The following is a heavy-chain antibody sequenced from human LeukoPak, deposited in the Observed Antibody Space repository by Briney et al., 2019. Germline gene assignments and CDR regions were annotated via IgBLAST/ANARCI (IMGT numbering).Heavy chain of an antibody. J-gene: IGHJ4*02. Sequence: GGSLSLSCAASGFTFRNSGMHWVRQALAKGLEWVAFIRYDGSIIYYADSVKGRFTISRDNSKNTLYLQMNSLRAEDTAVYYCAKDVNTGGDYFDHWGQGTLVTVSS. CDR3: AKDVNTGGDYFDH. V-gene: IGHV3-30*02. CDR1: GFTFRNSG. D-gene: IGHD1-14*01. CDR2: IRYDGSII.